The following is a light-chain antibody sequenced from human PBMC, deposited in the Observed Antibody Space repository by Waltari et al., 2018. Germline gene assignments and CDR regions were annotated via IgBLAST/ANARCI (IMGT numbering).Light chain of an antibody. CDR3: QQYNNWPLT. Sequence: EIVMTQSSATPSVSPGDSATPSCRASQSVSSNLAWYQQKPGQAPRLLIYCASTRATGIPARFSGSGSGTEFTLTISSLQSEDFAVYYCQQYNNWPLTFGGGTKVEIK. V-gene: IGKV3-15*01. CDR1: QSVSSN. CDR2: CAS. J-gene: IGKJ4*01.